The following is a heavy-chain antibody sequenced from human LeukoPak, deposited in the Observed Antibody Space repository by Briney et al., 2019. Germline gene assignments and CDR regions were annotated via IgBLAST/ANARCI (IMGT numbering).Heavy chain of an antibody. CDR1: GGTFSSYA. CDR3: ARGIAVAGWFDP. V-gene: IGHV1-69*13. CDR2: IIPIFGTA. J-gene: IGHJ5*02. Sequence: SVKVSCKASGGTFSSYAISWVRQAPGQGLEWMGGIIPIFGTANYAQKFQGRVTITADESTSTAYMELSSLRSDDTAVYYCARGIAVAGWFDPWGQGTLVTVSS. D-gene: IGHD6-19*01.